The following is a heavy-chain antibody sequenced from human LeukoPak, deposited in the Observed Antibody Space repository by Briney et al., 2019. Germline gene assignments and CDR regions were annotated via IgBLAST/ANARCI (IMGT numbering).Heavy chain of an antibody. CDR1: GFTFSSYW. J-gene: IGHJ6*03. V-gene: IGHV3-7*01. D-gene: IGHD1-1*01. CDR3: ARDVYNWNGYYYYYMDV. Sequence: GGSLRLSCAASGFTFSSYWMSWVRQAPGKGLEWVANIKQDGSEKYHVDSVKGRFTISRDNAKNSLYLQMNSLRAEDTAVYYCARDVYNWNGYYYYYMDVWGKGTTVTVSS. CDR2: IKQDGSEK.